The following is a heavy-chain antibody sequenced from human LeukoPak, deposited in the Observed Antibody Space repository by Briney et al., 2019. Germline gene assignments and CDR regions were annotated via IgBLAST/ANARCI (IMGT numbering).Heavy chain of an antibody. D-gene: IGHD3-10*01. Sequence: GGSLRLSCAASGFTFSSHGMHWVRQAPGKGLEWVAVTSYDGSTKYYADSAKGRFNISRDNSKNTLYLQMNSLRVGDTAVYYCAKDATLFGDQYFDYWGQGTLVIVSS. V-gene: IGHV3-30*18. J-gene: IGHJ4*02. CDR2: TSYDGSTK. CDR3: AKDATLFGDQYFDY. CDR1: GFTFSSHG.